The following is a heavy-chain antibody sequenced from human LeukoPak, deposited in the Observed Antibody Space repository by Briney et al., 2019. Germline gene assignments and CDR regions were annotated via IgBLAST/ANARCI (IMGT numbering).Heavy chain of an antibody. V-gene: IGHV1-3*01. CDR1: GYTFTSYA. J-gene: IGHJ4*02. Sequence: ASVKVSCKASGYTFTSYAMHWVRQAPGQRLEWMGWINAGNGNTKYSQKFQGRVTITRDTSASTAYMELSSLRSEDTAVYYCARGIAVAVYYFDYWGQGTLVTVSS. CDR2: INAGNGNT. CDR3: ARGIAVAVYYFDY. D-gene: IGHD6-19*01.